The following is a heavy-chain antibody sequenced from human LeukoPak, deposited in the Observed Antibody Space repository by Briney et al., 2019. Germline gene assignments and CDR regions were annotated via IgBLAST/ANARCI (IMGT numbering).Heavy chain of an antibody. CDR1: GFTFSSYT. CDR2: IHGSGGNT. Sequence: PGGSLRLSCAASGFTFSSYTMSWVRQAPGEGLEWVSAIHGSGGNTYYADSVKGRFIISRDNSENTVYLQMNSLRAEDTAVYYCARGAYSSSWKIDYWGQGTLVTVSS. J-gene: IGHJ4*02. V-gene: IGHV3-23*01. D-gene: IGHD6-13*01. CDR3: ARGAYSSSWKIDY.